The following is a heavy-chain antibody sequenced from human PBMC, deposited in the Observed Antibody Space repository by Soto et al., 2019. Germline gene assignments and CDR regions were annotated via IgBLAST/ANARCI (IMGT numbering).Heavy chain of an antibody. J-gene: IGHJ4*02. D-gene: IGHD6-19*01. V-gene: IGHV4-31*03. CDR2: IYYSGSN. CDR1: GGSISSGGYY. CDR3: ARLIAVAGFLHVDS. Sequence: QVQLQESGPGLVKPSQTLSLTCTVSGGSISSGGYYWSWIRQHPGKGLEWIGYIYYSGSNYYNPSHKSRVTISVDTSKNQFSLKLSSVTAADTAVYYCARLIAVAGFLHVDSWGQGTLVTVSS.